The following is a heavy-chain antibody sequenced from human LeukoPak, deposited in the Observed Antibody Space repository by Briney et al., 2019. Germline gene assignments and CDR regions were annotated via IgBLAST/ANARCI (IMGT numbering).Heavy chain of an antibody. V-gene: IGHV4-31*11. Sequence: SETLSLTCAVYGGSFSGYYWSWIRQYPGKGLEWIGYIYYSGSTYYNPSLKSRVTISVDTSKNQFSLKLSSVTAADTAVYYCARDGGGDYGDYPFDYWGQGTLVTVSS. CDR2: IYYSGST. D-gene: IGHD4-17*01. CDR3: ARDGGGDYGDYPFDY. CDR1: GGSFSGYY. J-gene: IGHJ4*02.